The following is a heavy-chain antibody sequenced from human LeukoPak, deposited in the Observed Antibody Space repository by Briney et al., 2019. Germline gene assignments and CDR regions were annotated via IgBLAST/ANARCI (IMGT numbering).Heavy chain of an antibody. D-gene: IGHD6-13*01. J-gene: IGHJ4*02. CDR2: ISSSSSYT. Sequence: PGGSLRLSCAASGFTFSDYYMSWIRQAPGKGLEWVSYISSSSSYTAYADSVKGRFTISRDDARNSLFLQINSLTADGTAVYFRARAANTATGTPTLAIDYWGQGTLVTVSS. CDR3: ARAANTATGTPTLAIDY. V-gene: IGHV3-11*05. CDR1: GFTFSDYY.